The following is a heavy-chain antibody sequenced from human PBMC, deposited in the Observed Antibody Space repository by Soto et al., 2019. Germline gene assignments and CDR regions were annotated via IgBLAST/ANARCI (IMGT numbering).Heavy chain of an antibody. Sequence: QVQLVQSGAEVKKPGSSVKVSCKTSGGLFSVFSFNWVRQAPGQGLEWMGGVLPITGSTDYAQKFQGRLTITADRSTSTIYMELSSLTSDDTANYYCATIRVRGGPLRCEDGGQGTLISVSS. CDR2: VLPITGST. CDR3: ATIRVRGGPLRCED. D-gene: IGHD5-12*01. J-gene: IGHJ4*01. V-gene: IGHV1-69*06. CDR1: GGLFSVFS.